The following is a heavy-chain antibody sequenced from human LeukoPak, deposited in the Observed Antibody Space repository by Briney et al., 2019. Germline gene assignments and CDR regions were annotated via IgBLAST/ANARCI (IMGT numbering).Heavy chain of an antibody. D-gene: IGHD5-18*01. CDR3: ASGYSYGLGQKGNFDY. V-gene: IGHV3-11*04. J-gene: IGHJ4*02. CDR2: ISSSGSTI. CDR1: GFTFSDYY. Sequence: GGSLRLSCAASGFTFSDYYMSWIRQAPGKGLEWVSYISSSGSTIYYADSVKGRFTISRDNAKNSLYLQMNSLRAEDTAVYYCASGYSYGLGQKGNFDYRGQGTLVTVSS.